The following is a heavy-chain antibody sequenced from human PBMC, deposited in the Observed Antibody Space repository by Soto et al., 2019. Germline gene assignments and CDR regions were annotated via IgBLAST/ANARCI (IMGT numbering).Heavy chain of an antibody. CDR3: ASLNYDFWSGPGSGKSV. J-gene: IGHJ6*02. D-gene: IGHD3-3*01. CDR1: GGSISSGGYS. CDR2: IYHSGST. V-gene: IGHV4-30-2*01. Sequence: PSQTLSLTCAVSGGSISSGGYSWSWIRQPPGKGLEWIGYIYHSGSTYYNPSLKSRVTISVDRSKNQFSLKLSSVTAADTAVYYCASLNYDFWSGPGSGKSVWGQGNTVTVSS.